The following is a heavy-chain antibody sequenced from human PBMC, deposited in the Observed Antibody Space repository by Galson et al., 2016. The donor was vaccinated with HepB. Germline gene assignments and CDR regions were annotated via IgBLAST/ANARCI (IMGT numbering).Heavy chain of an antibody. Sequence: SLRLSCAASGFMFNIYGMHWVRQAPGKGLEWVAVISYDGSNKYYADSVKGRFTISRDNSKNTLYLQMNSLRAEDTAVYYCAQDRYYYGSGGYSGFGYGGQGTLVTVSS. J-gene: IGHJ4*02. CDR2: ISYDGSNK. CDR3: AQDRYYYGSGGYSGFGY. V-gene: IGHV3-30*18. CDR1: GFMFNIYG. D-gene: IGHD3-10*01.